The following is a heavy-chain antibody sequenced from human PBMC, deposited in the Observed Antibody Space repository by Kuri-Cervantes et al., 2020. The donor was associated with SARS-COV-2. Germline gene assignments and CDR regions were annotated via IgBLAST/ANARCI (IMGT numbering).Heavy chain of an antibody. CDR3: VRELRTGNFDY. CDR1: GGSISSSSYY. CDR2: IYYSGST. J-gene: IGHJ4*02. Sequence: SETLSLTCTVSGGSISSSSYYWGWIRQPPGKGLEWIGSIYYSGSTYYNPSLKSRVTISVDTSKNQFSLKLSSVTAADTAVYYCVRELRTGNFDYWGQGTLVTVSS. V-gene: IGHV4-39*01. D-gene: IGHD1-26*01.